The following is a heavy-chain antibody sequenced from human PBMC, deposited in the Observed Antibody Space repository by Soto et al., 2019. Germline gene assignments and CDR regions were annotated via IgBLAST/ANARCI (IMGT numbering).Heavy chain of an antibody. D-gene: IGHD4-17*01. V-gene: IGHV3-11*01. J-gene: IGHJ5*02. Sequence: QVQLVESGGGLVKPGGSLRLSCAASGFIFGDYYMSWIRQAPGKGLEWVSYISSGGTTKYYADSVKGRFTISRDNAKNPLYLQVSSLRAEDTAMYYCARGSSYGDYVETWFDPWGQGALVTVSS. CDR1: GFIFGDYY. CDR2: ISSGGTTK. CDR3: ARGSSYGDYVETWFDP.